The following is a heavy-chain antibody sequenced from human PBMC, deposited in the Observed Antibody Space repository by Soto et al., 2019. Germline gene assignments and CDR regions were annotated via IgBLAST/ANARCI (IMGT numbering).Heavy chain of an antibody. J-gene: IGHJ6*02. Sequence: QVQLQESGPGLVKPSETLSLTCTVSGGSISSYYWSWIRQPPGKGLEWIGYIYYSGSTNYNPSLKSRFTISVDRSKNRFSLKLSSVTAADTAVYYCARAEDTAMVYYYGMDVWGQGTTVTSP. CDR3: ARAEDTAMVYYYGMDV. D-gene: IGHD5-18*01. CDR2: IYYSGST. V-gene: IGHV4-59*01. CDR1: GGSISSYY.